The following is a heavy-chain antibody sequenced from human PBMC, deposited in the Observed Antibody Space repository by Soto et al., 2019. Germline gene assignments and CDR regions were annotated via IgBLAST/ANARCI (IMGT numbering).Heavy chain of an antibody. CDR2: INPNSGGT. V-gene: IGHV1-2*04. CDR1: GYTFTGYY. Sequence: GASVKVSCKASGYTFTGYYIHWVRQAPGQGLEWMGWINPNSGGTNYAQKFQGWVTMTRDTSISTAYMELSRLRSDDTAMYYCARDGGGTFGGSLNWFDPWGQGTLVTVS. J-gene: IGHJ5*02. CDR3: ARDGGGTFGGSLNWFDP. D-gene: IGHD3-16*01.